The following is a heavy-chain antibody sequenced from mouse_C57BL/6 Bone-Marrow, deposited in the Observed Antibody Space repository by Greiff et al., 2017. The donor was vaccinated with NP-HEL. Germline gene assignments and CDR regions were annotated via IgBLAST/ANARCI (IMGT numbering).Heavy chain of an antibody. J-gene: IGHJ2*01. CDR1: GFNINDDY. Sequence: EVQRVESGAELVRPGASVKLSCTASGFNINDDYMHWVKQRPEQGLEWIGWIDPENGDTEYASKFQGKATITADTSSNTAYLQLSSLTSEDSADYYCTTGNLDYGGQGTTLTVSS. CDR2: IDPENGDT. CDR3: TTGNLDY. V-gene: IGHV14-4*01.